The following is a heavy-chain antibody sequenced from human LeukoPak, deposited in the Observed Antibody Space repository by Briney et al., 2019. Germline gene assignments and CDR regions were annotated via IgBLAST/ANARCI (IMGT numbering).Heavy chain of an antibody. V-gene: IGHV4-39*07. CDR2: INHSGST. CDR3: ARGTWACTNGVCYNGYYMDV. Sequence: SETLSLTCTVSGGSIISGNYYWGWIRQPPGKGLEWIGEINHSGSTNYNPSLKSRVTISVDTSKNQFSLKLSSVTAADTAVYYCARGTWACTNGVCYNGYYMDVWGKGTTVTVSS. CDR1: GGSIISGNYY. J-gene: IGHJ6*03. D-gene: IGHD2-8*01.